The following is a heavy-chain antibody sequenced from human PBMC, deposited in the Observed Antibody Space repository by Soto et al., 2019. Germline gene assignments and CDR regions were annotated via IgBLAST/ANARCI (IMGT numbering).Heavy chain of an antibody. CDR1: GISFDDYA. CDR2: INWDSGDI. J-gene: IGHJ4*02. D-gene: IGHD2-8*01. CDR3: AKDTAPGFYDANGHLDY. Sequence: VQLVESGGGLVQPGGSRRLSCVVSGISFDDYAMHWVRQVPGKGLEWVSGINWDSGDIGYADSVKGRFTISRDNAKNALYLQMNSLKTEDTALYYCAKDTAPGFYDANGHLDYWGQGTPFTVSS. V-gene: IGHV3-9*01.